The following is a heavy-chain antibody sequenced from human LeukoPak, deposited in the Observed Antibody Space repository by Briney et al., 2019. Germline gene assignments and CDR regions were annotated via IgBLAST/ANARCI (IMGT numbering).Heavy chain of an antibody. CDR3: ARDFRGGTGGLDY. V-gene: IGHV4-30-4*01. CDR2: IYYSGTT. J-gene: IGHJ4*02. CDR1: GGSTNSGDYY. Sequence: SETLSLTCTVSGGSTNSGDYYWSWIRQPPGKGLEWIGYIYYSGTTYYNPSLKSRVTISVDTSRNQFSLKLSSVTAADAAVYYCARDFRGGTGGLDYWGQGALVTVSS. D-gene: IGHD3/OR15-3a*01.